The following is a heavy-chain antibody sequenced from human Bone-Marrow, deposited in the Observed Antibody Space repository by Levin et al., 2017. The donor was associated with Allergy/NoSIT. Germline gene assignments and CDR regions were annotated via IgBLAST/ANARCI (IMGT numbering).Heavy chain of an antibody. J-gene: IGHJ4*02. CDR2: ISSSGSV. Sequence: GESLKISCAASGFTFSDYYMSWIRHAPGKGLEWVSYISSSGSVYYGDSVNGRFASSRDNAKNSVFLQMNSLRAEDSAIYYCARSTQNLVPSWDYWGQGTLVTVSS. CDR3: ARSTQNLVPSWDY. CDR1: GFTFSDYY. D-gene: IGHD1-14*01. V-gene: IGHV3-11*01.